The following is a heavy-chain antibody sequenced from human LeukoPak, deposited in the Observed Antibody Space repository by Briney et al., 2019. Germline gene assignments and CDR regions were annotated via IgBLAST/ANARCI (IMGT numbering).Heavy chain of an antibody. J-gene: IGHJ4*02. D-gene: IGHD6-19*01. Sequence: PGGSLRLSCAASGFTFSDSYMAWIRQAPGKGLEWVSYISSSSTDTTYADSVKGRFTISRDNAKNSLYLQMNSLRAEDTAVYYCARGKYNRGRYSENWGQGTLVTVSS. CDR2: ISSSSTDT. CDR1: GFTFSDSY. V-gene: IGHV3-11*05. CDR3: ARGKYNRGRYSEN.